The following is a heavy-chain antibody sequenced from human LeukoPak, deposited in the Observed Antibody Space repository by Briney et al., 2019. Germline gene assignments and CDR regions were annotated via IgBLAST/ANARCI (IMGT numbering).Heavy chain of an antibody. D-gene: IGHD5-24*01. V-gene: IGHV3-11*01. CDR1: GFTFSDYY. Sequence: GGSLRLSCAASGFTFSDYYMTWIRQAPGKGLEWVSYISSSGSTIKYADSVKGRFTISRDNAKNSLYLQMNSLRAEDTAVYYCARDEDGYKGVGYYYYMDVWGKGTTVTVSS. CDR2: ISSSGSTI. CDR3: ARDEDGYKGVGYYYYMDV. J-gene: IGHJ6*03.